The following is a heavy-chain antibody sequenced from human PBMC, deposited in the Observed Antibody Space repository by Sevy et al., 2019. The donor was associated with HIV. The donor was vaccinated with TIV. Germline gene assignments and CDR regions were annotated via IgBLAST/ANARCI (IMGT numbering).Heavy chain of an antibody. V-gene: IGHV3-72*01. CDR1: GFNFSEHF. Sequence: GGSLRLSCSTSGFNFSEHFMEWVRQAPGKGLEWIGRCRNKPDRFTTEYAASVKGRFTISRDDSKSSLYLQMSGLQADDTALYFCDRADKNFYLDFWGQGTLVTVSS. J-gene: IGHJ4*02. CDR2: CRNKPDRFTT. CDR3: DRADKNFYLDF.